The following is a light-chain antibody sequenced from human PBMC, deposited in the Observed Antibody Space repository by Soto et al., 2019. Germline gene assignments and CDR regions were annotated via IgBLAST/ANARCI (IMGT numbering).Light chain of an antibody. CDR1: QAVSRK. V-gene: IGKV3-15*01. CDR2: GAS. CDR3: QQYHTWPIT. Sequence: DIVMTQSPATLSVAPGERVTFSCRASQAVSRKVAWYQHKPGQAPRILISGASTGATGIPARFSGSGSGTEFTLTISSLQSEDCAIYYCQQYHTWPITFGGGTKVEIK. J-gene: IGKJ4*01.